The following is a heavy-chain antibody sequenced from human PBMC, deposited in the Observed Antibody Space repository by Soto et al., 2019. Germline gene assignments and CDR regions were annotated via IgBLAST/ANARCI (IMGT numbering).Heavy chain of an antibody. CDR2: INHSGSA. CDR3: ARGLISGSHYSGGWYYFDS. V-gene: IGHV4-34*01. Sequence: SETLSLTCDVYGASFSDYIWTWIRQTPGKGLQWIGQINHSGSANYNLSLKSRVTISVHTSSSQFSLELSSVTAADTAVYYCARGLISGSHYSGGWYYFDSWGQGTQVTVSS. J-gene: IGHJ4*02. D-gene: IGHD1-26*01. CDR1: GASFSDYI.